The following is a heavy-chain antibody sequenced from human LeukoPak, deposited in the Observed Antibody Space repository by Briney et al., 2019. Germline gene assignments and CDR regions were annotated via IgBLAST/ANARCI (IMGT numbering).Heavy chain of an antibody. CDR2: ISGDGGRT. V-gene: IGHV3-43*02. Sequence: PGGSLRLSCAASGFTFDDYAMHWVRQAPGKGLEWVSLISGDGGRTYYADSVKGRFTISRDNSKNSLYLQMNSLRTEDTALYYCAKGGTVTTGYYYYGMDVWGQGTTVTVSS. CDR3: AKGGTVTTGYYYYGMDV. D-gene: IGHD4-17*01. J-gene: IGHJ6*02. CDR1: GFTFDDYA.